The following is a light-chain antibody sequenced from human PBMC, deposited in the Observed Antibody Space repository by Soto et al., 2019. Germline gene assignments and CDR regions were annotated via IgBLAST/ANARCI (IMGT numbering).Light chain of an antibody. CDR2: GAS. V-gene: IGKV3-20*01. Sequence: FKQSPAKLNLSPGERAPLSCWASQSVSSSYLAWYQQKPGQAPRLLIYGASSRATGIPDRFSGSGSGTDFTLTISRLEPEDFAVYYCHQYSSSPRTFGQGTKVDIK. CDR1: QSVSSSY. J-gene: IGKJ1*01. CDR3: HQYSSSPRT.